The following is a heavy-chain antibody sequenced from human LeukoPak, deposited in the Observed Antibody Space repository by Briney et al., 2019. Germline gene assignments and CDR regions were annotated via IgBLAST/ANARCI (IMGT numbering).Heavy chain of an antibody. CDR1: GFTVSKNY. Sequence: GGSVRLFCAAWGFTVSKNYMMCAPQARGRGLDWVSVIYSGGSTYYADSVKGRFTISRDNSKTAVFLQMNSVRAVDTAVNYCARQRLDAFDFWGQGTMVTVSS. J-gene: IGHJ3*01. V-gene: IGHV3-66*04. CDR3: ARQRLDAFDF. CDR2: IYSGGST.